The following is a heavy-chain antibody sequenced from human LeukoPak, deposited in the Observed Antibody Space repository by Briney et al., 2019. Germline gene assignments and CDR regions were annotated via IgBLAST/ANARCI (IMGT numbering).Heavy chain of an antibody. CDR2: IKQDGSEK. CDR1: GFTFSSYW. CDR3: AREAGGMTHYFYYFDY. Sequence: GGSLRLSCAASGFTFSSYWMSWVRQAPGKGLEWVANIKQDGSEKYYVDSVKGRFTISRDNAKNSLYLQMNSLRAKDTAVYYCAREAGGMTHYFYYFDYWGQGTLVTVSS. V-gene: IGHV3-7*01. J-gene: IGHJ4*02. D-gene: IGHD2/OR15-2a*01.